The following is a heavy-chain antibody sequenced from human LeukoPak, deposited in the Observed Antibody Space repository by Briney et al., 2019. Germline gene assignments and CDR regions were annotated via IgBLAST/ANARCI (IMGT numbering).Heavy chain of an antibody. Sequence: GGSLRLSSAGSGFTFSTYAMDWVRQAPGKGPEWVSSISGDSAYIYYADSVRGRFTVSRDNARNSLYLHMNSLKAEDTAVYYCARSTRISWSSFDFWGQGTLVTVSS. J-gene: IGHJ4*02. CDR3: ARSTRISWSSFDF. CDR2: ISGDSAYI. CDR1: GFTFSTYA. V-gene: IGHV3-21*01. D-gene: IGHD6-13*01.